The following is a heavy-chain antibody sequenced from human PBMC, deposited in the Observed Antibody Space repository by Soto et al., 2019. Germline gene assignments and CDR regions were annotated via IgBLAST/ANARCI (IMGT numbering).Heavy chain of an antibody. CDR1: GFTFSSYS. CDR2: ISSSSSYI. Sequence: GGSLRLSCAASGFTFSSYSMNWVRQAPGKGLEWVSSISSSSSYIYYADSVKGRFTISRDNAKNSLYLQMNSLRAEDTAVYYCARRKEYSGYDTAHDAFDIWGQGTMVTVSS. J-gene: IGHJ3*02. D-gene: IGHD5-12*01. V-gene: IGHV3-21*01. CDR3: ARRKEYSGYDTAHDAFDI.